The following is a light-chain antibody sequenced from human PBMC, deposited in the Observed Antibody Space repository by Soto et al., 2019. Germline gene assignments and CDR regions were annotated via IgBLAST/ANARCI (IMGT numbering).Light chain of an antibody. Sequence: EIVLTQSAVALSLSPWERATLSCIASQSVSINYLAWYQQKPGQAPRPLIYGASSRATGIPDRFSGSGAGTDFTLTISRLESEDFAVYYCQQYGRSPWTFGQGTKV. J-gene: IGKJ1*01. CDR2: GAS. V-gene: IGKV3-20*01. CDR3: QQYGRSPWT. CDR1: QSVSINY.